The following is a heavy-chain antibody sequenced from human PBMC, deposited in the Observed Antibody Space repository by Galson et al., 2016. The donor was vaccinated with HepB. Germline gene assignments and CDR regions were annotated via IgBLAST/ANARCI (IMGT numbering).Heavy chain of an antibody. CDR1: GGSISRSTSY. J-gene: IGHJ3*02. D-gene: IGHD4-17*01. CDR2: IYDTGST. Sequence: SETLSLTCTVSGGSISRSTSYWGWIRQPPGKGLEWLGSIYDTGSTYYRPSLKSRVTLSVDTPKNQFSLKLRSMTAADTAIYFCATYNDYAPDAFDIWSQATMVRVSS. CDR3: ATYNDYAPDAFDI. V-gene: IGHV4-39*07.